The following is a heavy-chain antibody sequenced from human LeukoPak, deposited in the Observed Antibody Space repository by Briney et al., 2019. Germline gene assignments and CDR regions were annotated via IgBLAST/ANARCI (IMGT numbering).Heavy chain of an antibody. V-gene: IGHV4-4*07. D-gene: IGHD6-13*01. CDR1: GASIRSYY. CDR2: IVPSGST. J-gene: IGHJ4*02. Sequence: PSEILSLTCTVSGASIRSYYWSWIRQPAGKGLEWIGRIVPSGSTNYNPSLKSRVTMSVDTSKNQFSLKLNSVTAADTAVYYCAKEGAAPGPDFDYWGQGTQVIVSS. CDR3: AKEGAAPGPDFDY.